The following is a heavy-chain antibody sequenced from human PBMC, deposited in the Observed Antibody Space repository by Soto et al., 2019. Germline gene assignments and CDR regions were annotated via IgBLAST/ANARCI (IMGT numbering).Heavy chain of an antibody. Sequence: GGSLRLSCAASGFTFSSYWMHWVRQAPGKGLVWVSRINSDGSSTSYADSVKGRFTISRDNAKNTLYLQMNSLRAEDTAVYYCARERAGPSGFFDYWGQGTLVTVSS. J-gene: IGHJ4*02. CDR1: GFTFSSYW. D-gene: IGHD6-13*01. V-gene: IGHV3-74*01. CDR2: INSDGSST. CDR3: ARERAGPSGFFDY.